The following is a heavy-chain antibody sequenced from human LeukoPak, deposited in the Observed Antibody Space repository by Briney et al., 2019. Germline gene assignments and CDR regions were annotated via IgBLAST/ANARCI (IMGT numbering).Heavy chain of an antibody. Sequence: PGGSLRLSCVVSGFTFSNAWMSWVRQAPGKGLVWVGRIKSNSDGGRTDSAAPVKGRFTISRDDSKNTLYLQMNSLKTEDTGVYYCTTDPQRGYYFDYWGQGTLVTVSS. CDR3: TTDPQRGYYFDY. J-gene: IGHJ4*02. CDR1: GFTFSNAW. D-gene: IGHD3-3*01. V-gene: IGHV3-15*01. CDR2: IKSNSDGGRT.